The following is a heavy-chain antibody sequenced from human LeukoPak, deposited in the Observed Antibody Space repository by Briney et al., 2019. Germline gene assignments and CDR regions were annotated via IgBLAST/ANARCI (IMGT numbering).Heavy chain of an antibody. CDR3: GKAMGATLFDF. Sequence: QPGGSLRLSCAASGFTFSSYAMSWARQAPGKGLEWVSGISGSGGSTYYADSVEGRFTISRDNSKNTLYLQMNSLRAGDPAVYYCGKAMGATLFDFWGQGTLVTVSS. CDR1: GFTFSSYA. D-gene: IGHD1-26*01. V-gene: IGHV3-23*01. J-gene: IGHJ4*02. CDR2: ISGSGGST.